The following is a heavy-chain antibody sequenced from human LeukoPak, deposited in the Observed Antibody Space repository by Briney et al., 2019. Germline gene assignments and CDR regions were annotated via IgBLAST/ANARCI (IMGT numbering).Heavy chain of an antibody. V-gene: IGHV3-48*04. Sequence: GGSLRLSYAASGFTFSTYSMNWVRQAPGKGLEWVSYISSSSSAIYYADSVKGRFTISRDNAKNSLYLQMNSLRAEDTAVYYCTSSSSWTGDYWGQGTLVTVSS. CDR2: ISSSSSAI. D-gene: IGHD6-13*01. J-gene: IGHJ4*02. CDR3: TSSSSWTGDY. CDR1: GFTFSTYS.